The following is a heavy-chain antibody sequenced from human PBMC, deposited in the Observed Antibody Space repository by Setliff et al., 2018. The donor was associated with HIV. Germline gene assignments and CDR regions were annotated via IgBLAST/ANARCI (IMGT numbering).Heavy chain of an antibody. CDR3: VRQAIFGYYDSSGYLDH. CDR1: GGSISSGSYY. J-gene: IGHJ4*02. CDR2: IYYSGST. D-gene: IGHD3-22*01. Sequence: PSETLSLTCTVSGGSISSGSYYWGWICQPPGKGLEWIGSIYYSGSTYYNPSLQSRVTISVDTSKNLFSLRLSSVTASDTAVYYCVRQAIFGYYDSSGYLDHWGQGTLVTVSS. V-gene: IGHV4-39*01.